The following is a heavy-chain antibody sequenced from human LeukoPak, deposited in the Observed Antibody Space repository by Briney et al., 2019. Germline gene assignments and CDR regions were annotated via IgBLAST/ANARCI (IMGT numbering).Heavy chain of an antibody. Sequence: PGGSLRLSCAASGFTFSSYGMHWVRQAPGKGLEWVAVIWYDGSNKYYADSVKGRFTISRDNSKNTLYLQMNSLRAEDTAVYYCARAFLGGWYYFDYWGQGTLVTVSS. CDR2: IWYDGSNK. V-gene: IGHV3-33*01. D-gene: IGHD6-19*01. J-gene: IGHJ4*02. CDR1: GFTFSSYG. CDR3: ARAFLGGWYYFDY.